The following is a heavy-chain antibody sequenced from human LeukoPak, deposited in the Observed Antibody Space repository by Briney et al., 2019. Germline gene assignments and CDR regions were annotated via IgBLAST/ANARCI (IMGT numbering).Heavy chain of an antibody. D-gene: IGHD1-26*01. CDR3: ARGLLVGASHFDY. J-gene: IGHJ4*02. V-gene: IGHV1-18*01. Sequence: ASLKVSCKASGYTCTISGNSWVRHPPGQGREWMGWISAYNGNTNYAQTLQDRVTMTTDTSTSTAHMELRSLRSDHTAVYYCARGLLVGASHFDYWGQGTLLTVSS. CDR1: GYTCTISG. CDR2: ISAYNGNT.